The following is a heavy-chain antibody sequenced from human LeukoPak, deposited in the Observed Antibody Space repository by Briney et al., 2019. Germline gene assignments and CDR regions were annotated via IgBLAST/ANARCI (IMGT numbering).Heavy chain of an antibody. J-gene: IGHJ3*02. D-gene: IGHD1-26*01. CDR2: IYHSGST. Sequence: SQTLSLTCAVSGYSISSGYYWAWIRQPPAKGLEWIGSIYHSGSTYYNPSLKSRVTISVDTSKNQFSLKLSSVTAADTAVYYCAGVCIVGATRCDAFDIWGQGTMVTVSS. V-gene: IGHV4-38-2*01. CDR1: GYSISSGYY. CDR3: AGVCIVGATRCDAFDI.